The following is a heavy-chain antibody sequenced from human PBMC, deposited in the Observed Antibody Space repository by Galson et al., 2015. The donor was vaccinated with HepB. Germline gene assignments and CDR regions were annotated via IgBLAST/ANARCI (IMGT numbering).Heavy chain of an antibody. D-gene: IGHD1-1*01. J-gene: IGHJ6*02. CDR2: ISSSSSYI. CDR3: AREGYAYYYYYYGMDV. V-gene: IGHV3-21*01. Sequence: SLRLSCAASGFTFSSYSMNWVRQAPGKGLEWVSSISSSSSYIYYADSVKGRFTISRDNAKNSLYLQMNSLRAEDTAVYYCAREGYAYYYYYYGMDVWGQGTTVTVSS. CDR1: GFTFSSYS.